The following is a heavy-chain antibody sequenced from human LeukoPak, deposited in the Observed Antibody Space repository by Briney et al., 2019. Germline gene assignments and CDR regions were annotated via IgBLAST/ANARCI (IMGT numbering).Heavy chain of an antibody. CDR1: GGSISSYY. J-gene: IGHJ6*02. CDR3: ARDQPYSGMDV. CDR2: IYYSGST. Sequence: SETLSLTCTVSGGSISSYYWSWIRQPPGKGLEWIGYIYYSGSTNYNPSLKSRVTISVDTSKNQFSLKLSSVTAADTAVYYCARDQPYSGMDVWGQGTTVTVSS. V-gene: IGHV4-59*12.